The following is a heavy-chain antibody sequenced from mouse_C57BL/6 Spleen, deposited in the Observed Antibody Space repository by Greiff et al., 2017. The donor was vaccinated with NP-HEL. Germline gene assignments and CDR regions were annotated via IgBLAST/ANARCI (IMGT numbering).Heavy chain of an antibody. D-gene: IGHD1-1*01. Sequence: EVTLMESGGGLVKPGGSLKLSCAASGFTFSDYGMHWVRQAPEKGLEWVAYISSGSSTIYYADTVKGRFTIARDNAKHTLFLQMTSLRSEDTAMYYCARPSTVRAMDYWGQGTSVTVSS. CDR2: ISSGSSTI. J-gene: IGHJ4*01. CDR1: GFTFSDYG. CDR3: ARPSTVRAMDY. V-gene: IGHV5-17*01.